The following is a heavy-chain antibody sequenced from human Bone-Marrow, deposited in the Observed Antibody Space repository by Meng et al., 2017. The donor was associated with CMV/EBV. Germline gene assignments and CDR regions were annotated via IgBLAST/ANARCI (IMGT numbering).Heavy chain of an antibody. J-gene: IGHJ6*02. V-gene: IGHV1-2*02. CDR1: GYTFTGYY. D-gene: IGHD4/OR15-4a*01. CDR2: INPNSGGT. Sequence: ASVKVPCKASGYTFTGYYMHWVRQAPGQGLEWMGWINPNSGGTNYAQKFQGRVTMTRDTSISTAYMELSRLRSDDTAVYYCARDDYGSPPYYYGMDVWGQGTTVTVSS. CDR3: ARDDYGSPPYYYGMDV.